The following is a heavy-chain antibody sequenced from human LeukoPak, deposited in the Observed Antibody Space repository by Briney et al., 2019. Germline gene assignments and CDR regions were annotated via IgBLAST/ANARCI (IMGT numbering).Heavy chain of an antibody. V-gene: IGHV4-59*08. CDR1: GGSISGYY. D-gene: IGHD3-22*01. CDR2: IYYSGST. CDR3: ARQSGYYDSSGLGWFDP. Sequence: PSEPLSLTCTVSGGSISGYYWSWIRQPPGKGLEWIGYIYYSGSTNYNPSLKSRVTISVDTSKNQFSLKRSSVTAAVTAVYYCARQSGYYDSSGLGWFDPWGQGTLVTVSS. J-gene: IGHJ5*02.